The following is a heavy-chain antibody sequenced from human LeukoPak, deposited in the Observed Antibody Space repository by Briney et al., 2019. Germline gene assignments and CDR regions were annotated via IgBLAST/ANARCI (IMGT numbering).Heavy chain of an antibody. CDR2: IFSSGPT. V-gene: IGHV3-53*01. J-gene: IGHJ4*02. Sequence: GGSVRLSCAASGFNVSNNYMNWVRQAPGKGLEWVSVIFSSGPTYYADSVKGRFTISRDTSKNALYLQMNSLRAEDTAVYYCAKQGPVVPAATGYWGQGTLVTVSS. CDR1: GFNVSNNY. D-gene: IGHD2-2*01. CDR3: AKQGPVVPAATGY.